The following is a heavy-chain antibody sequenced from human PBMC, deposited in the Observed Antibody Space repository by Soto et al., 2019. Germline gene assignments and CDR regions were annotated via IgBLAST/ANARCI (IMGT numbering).Heavy chain of an antibody. J-gene: IGHJ4*02. CDR2: ISYGGSNK. V-gene: IGHV3-30-3*01. CDR1: GFTFSSYA. D-gene: IGHD3-16*01. Sequence: QVQLVESGGGVVQPGRSLRLSCAASGFTFSSYAMHWVRQAPGKGLEWVAVISYGGSNKYYADSVKGRFTISRDNSKNTLYLQMNSLRAEDTAVYYCARGKVWREKGGLDYWGQGTLVTVSS. CDR3: ARGKVWREKGGLDY.